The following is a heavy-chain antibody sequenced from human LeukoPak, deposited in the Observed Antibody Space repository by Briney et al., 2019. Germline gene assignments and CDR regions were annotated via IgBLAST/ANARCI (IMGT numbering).Heavy chain of an antibody. D-gene: IGHD2-2*01. CDR3: AKEGVVVVPAAKGETFFDY. J-gene: IGHJ4*02. CDR2: IRYDGSNK. Sequence: PGGSLRLSCAASGFTFSSYGMHWVRQAPGKGLEWVAFIRYDGSNKYYADSVKGRFTISRDNSKNTLYLQMNSLRAEDTAVYYCAKEGVVVVPAAKGETFFDYWGQGTLVTVSS. CDR1: GFTFSSYG. V-gene: IGHV3-30*02.